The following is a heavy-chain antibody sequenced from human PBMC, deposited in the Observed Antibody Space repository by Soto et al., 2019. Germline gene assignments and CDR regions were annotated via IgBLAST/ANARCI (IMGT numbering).Heavy chain of an antibody. CDR2: INRSRST. J-gene: IGHJ4*02. V-gene: IGHV4-34*01. Sequence: QLQLQQWGAGLLKPSETLSLTCAVYGESFNGYYWSWIRQPPGKGLEWIGEINRSRSTNHNPSLKSRVTISVDTTENQFSLKLNSVTAADTAVYYCARGWVGTGSHYFRFWGQGTLVTVSS. D-gene: IGHD3-9*01. CDR3: ARGWVGTGSHYFRF. CDR1: GESFNGYY.